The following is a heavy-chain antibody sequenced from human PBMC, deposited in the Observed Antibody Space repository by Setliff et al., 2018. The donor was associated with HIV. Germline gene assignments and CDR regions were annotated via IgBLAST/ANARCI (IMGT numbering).Heavy chain of an antibody. D-gene: IGHD3-10*01. V-gene: IGHV2-5*01. Sequence: SGPTLVNPTQTLTLTCTFSGFSLSTSGVGVGWIRQPPGKALEWLALIYWNDDKRYSPSLKSRLTITKDTSKNQVVLTMTNMDPVDTATYYCAHSYYTHYYGSGSYQGWFDPWGQGTLVTVSS. CDR3: AHSYYTHYYGSGSYQGWFDP. CDR2: IYWNDDK. J-gene: IGHJ5*02. CDR1: GFSLSTSGVG.